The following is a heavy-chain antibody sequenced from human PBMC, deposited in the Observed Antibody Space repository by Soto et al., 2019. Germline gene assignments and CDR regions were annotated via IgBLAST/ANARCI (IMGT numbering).Heavy chain of an antibody. CDR3: ASDGLLGYFDY. J-gene: IGHJ4*02. D-gene: IGHD3-16*01. CDR1: GFTFSSYA. V-gene: IGHV3-30-3*01. Sequence: QVQLVESGGGVVQPGRSLRLSCAASGFTFSSYAMHWVRQAPGKGLEWVAVISYDGSNKYYADSVKGRFTISRDNSKNTLYLHMITLRAEDTAVYYCASDGLLGYFDYWGQGTLVTVSS. CDR2: ISYDGSNK.